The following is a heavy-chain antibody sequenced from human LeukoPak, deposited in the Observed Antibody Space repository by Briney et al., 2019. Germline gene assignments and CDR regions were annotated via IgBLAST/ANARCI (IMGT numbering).Heavy chain of an antibody. CDR3: ARLCPQLRYFDYYFDY. CDR2: INHSGST. Sequence: PGGSLRLSCAASGFTFSSYSMHWVRQPPGKGLEWIGEINHSGSTNYNPSLKSRVTISVDTSNTQFSLKLSSVTAADTAMYYCARLCPQLRYFDYYFDYWGQGTLVTVSS. V-gene: IGHV4-34*01. D-gene: IGHD3-9*01. J-gene: IGHJ4*02. CDR1: GFTFSSYS.